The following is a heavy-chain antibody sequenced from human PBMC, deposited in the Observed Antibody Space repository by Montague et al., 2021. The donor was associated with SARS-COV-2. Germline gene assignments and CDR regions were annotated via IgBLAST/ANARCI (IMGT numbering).Heavy chain of an antibody. V-gene: IGHV4-59*01. J-gene: IGHJ3*02. D-gene: IGHD6-13*01. CDR3: ARGAGYRSCWYLAFEI. CDR1: SGSISSYY. CDR2: IYYSGST. Sequence: SETLSLTCTVSSGSISSYYWGWIRQPPGKGLEWIGYIYYSGSTNYNPSLKSRVTISVDTSKNQFSLKLSSVTAADTAVYYCARGAGYRSCWYLAFEIWGQGTMVTVSS.